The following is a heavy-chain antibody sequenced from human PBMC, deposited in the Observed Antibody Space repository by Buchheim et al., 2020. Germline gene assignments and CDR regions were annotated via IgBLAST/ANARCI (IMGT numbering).Heavy chain of an antibody. CDR2: IRYDGSNK. CDR1: GFTFSSYG. CDR3: AKGRIVGATWVYFDY. D-gene: IGHD1-26*01. V-gene: IGHV3-30*02. J-gene: IGHJ4*02. Sequence: QVQLVESGGGVVQPGRSLRLSCAASGFTFSSYGMHWVRQAPGKGLEWVAFIRYDGSNKYYADSVKGRFTIPRDNSKNTPCLQMNSLRAEDTAVYYCAKGRIVGATWVYFDYWGQGTL.